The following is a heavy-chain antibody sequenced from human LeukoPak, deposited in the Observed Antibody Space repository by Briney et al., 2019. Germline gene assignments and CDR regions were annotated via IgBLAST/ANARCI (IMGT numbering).Heavy chain of an antibody. CDR3: ARGYPTGVAARPGFGY. D-gene: IGHD6-6*01. Sequence: SETLSLTCAVYGGSFSGYYWSWIRQPPGKGLEWSGEINHSGSTNYNPSLKSRVTISVDTSKNQFSLKLSSVTAADTAVYYCARGYPTGVAARPGFGYWGQRTLVTVSS. CDR2: INHSGST. V-gene: IGHV4-34*01. J-gene: IGHJ4*02. CDR1: GGSFSGYY.